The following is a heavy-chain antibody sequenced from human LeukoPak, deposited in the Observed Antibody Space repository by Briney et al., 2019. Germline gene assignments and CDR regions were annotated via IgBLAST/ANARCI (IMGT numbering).Heavy chain of an antibody. CDR3: ARGLWSGYELSYWYFDL. V-gene: IGHV1-2*06. Sequence: GASVKVSCKASGYTFTGYYMHWVRQAPGQGLEWMGRINPNSGGTNYAQKFQGRVTMTRDTSISTAYMELSRLRSDDTAVYYCARGLWSGYELSYWYFDLWGRGTLVTVSS. CDR1: GYTFTGYY. J-gene: IGHJ2*01. D-gene: IGHD3-3*01. CDR2: INPNSGGT.